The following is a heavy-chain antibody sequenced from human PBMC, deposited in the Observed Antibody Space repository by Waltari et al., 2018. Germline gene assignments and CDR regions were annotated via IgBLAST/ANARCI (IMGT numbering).Heavy chain of an antibody. J-gene: IGHJ4*02. Sequence: DVQLVESGGRLVKPGGSLTLPWAAPGINASTYYRKWVRQSPGEGLECVSVIYTGGSAYHADSVKGRFTVSRDISKNTLYLHMDSLRADDTAVYYCARDYQYANDCWGQGTLVTVSS. V-gene: IGHV3-66*01. CDR2: IYTGGSA. CDR3: ARDYQYANDC. CDR1: GINASTYY.